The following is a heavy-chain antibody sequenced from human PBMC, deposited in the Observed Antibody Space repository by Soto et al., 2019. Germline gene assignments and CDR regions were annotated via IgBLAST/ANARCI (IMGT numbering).Heavy chain of an antibody. CDR1: GGTFSSSA. J-gene: IGHJ3*02. V-gene: IGHV1-69*13. D-gene: IGHD2-2*01. CDR3: ARRGRYFDSSSCYYDAFDI. Sequence: VKVTCKASGGTFSSSAISWVRRPPAQGREGMGGNIPTFGTENYAQKCQGRVTITADKSTSTVYMALRSLRSADTAVYSCARRGRYFDSSSCYYDAFDIWGQGTVVTVSS. CDR2: NIPTFGTE.